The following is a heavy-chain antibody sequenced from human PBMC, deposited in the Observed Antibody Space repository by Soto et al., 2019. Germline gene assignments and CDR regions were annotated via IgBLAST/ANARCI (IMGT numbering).Heavy chain of an antibody. CDR1: GYTFTSYG. Sequence: ASVKVSCKASGYTFTSYGISWVRQAPGQGLEWMGWISAYNGNTNYAQKLQGRVTMTTDTSTSTAYMELRSLRSDDTAVYYCARSAGAVAGSFYYGMDVWGQGTTVTVSS. CDR3: ARSAGAVAGSFYYGMDV. D-gene: IGHD6-19*01. J-gene: IGHJ6*02. CDR2: ISAYNGNT. V-gene: IGHV1-18*01.